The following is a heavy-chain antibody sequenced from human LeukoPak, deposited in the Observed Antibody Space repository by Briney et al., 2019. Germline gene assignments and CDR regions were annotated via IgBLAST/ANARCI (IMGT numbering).Heavy chain of an antibody. CDR3: ASLASTGKNYDFWSGYYTGRAPPDFDY. J-gene: IGHJ4*02. CDR2: MNPNSGNT. D-gene: IGHD3-3*01. CDR1: GYTFTSYD. Sequence: GASVKVSCKASGYTFTSYDINWVRQAPGQGLEWMGWMNPNSGNTGYAQKFQGRVNMTRNTSISTAYMELSSLRSEDTAVYYCASLASTGKNYDFWSGYYTGRAPPDFDYWGQGTLVTVSS. V-gene: IGHV1-8*01.